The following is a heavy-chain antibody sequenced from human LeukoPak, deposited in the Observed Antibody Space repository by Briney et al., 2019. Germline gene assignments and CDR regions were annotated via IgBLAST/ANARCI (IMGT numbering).Heavy chain of an antibody. J-gene: IGHJ4*02. Sequence: SVKVSCKASGYTFTSYGISWVRQAPGQGLEWMGWISAYNGNTNYAQKLQGRVTMTTDTSTSTAYMELRGLRSDGTAVYYCARDVAAAGNDYWGQGTLVTVSS. CDR3: ARDVAAAGNDY. CDR2: ISAYNGNT. D-gene: IGHD6-13*01. V-gene: IGHV1-18*01. CDR1: GYTFTSYG.